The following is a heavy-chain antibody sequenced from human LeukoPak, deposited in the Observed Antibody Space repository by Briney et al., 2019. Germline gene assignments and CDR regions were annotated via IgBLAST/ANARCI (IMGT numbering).Heavy chain of an antibody. CDR1: GYTFTGYY. D-gene: IGHD3-10*01. CDR3: ARGYGSGPNYYYVMDV. Sequence: ASVKVSCKASGYTFTGYYLHWVRQAPGQGLEWMGWFNPNSGGTNYAQKFQGRVTVTRDTSISTAYMDLSRLRSDDTAVYYCARGYGSGPNYYYVMDVWGQGTTVTVSS. V-gene: IGHV1-2*02. J-gene: IGHJ6*02. CDR2: FNPNSGGT.